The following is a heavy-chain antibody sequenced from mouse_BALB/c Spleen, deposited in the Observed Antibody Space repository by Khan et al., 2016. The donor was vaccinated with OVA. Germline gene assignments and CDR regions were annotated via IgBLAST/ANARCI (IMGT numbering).Heavy chain of an antibody. Sequence: VQLQQSRPELVKPGASVKMSCKASGYTFTHYVMHWVKQKPGQGLEWIGYINPYNDGTNYNEKFKGKATLTSDKSSSTAYMELSSLTSEDSAVYYSARYASSPYYAMDYWGQGTSVTVSS. CDR3: ARYASSPYYAMDY. V-gene: IGHV1S136*01. CDR1: GYTFTHYV. CDR2: INPYNDGT. D-gene: IGHD1-1*01. J-gene: IGHJ4*01.